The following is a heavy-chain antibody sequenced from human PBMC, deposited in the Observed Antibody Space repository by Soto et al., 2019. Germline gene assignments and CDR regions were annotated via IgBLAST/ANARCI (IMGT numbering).Heavy chain of an antibody. Sequence: ASVKFSCKASGYTLIDYYLHWARQATGQGFEWMGRISPKSGGTNYAQKFQGRVTMTWDTSLNTAYMELSSLISEDTAVYYCARPPGYISDWYYFDLWGQGTLVTVSS. D-gene: IGHD6-19*01. CDR2: ISPKSGGT. V-gene: IGHV1-2*02. CDR3: ARPPGYISDWYYFDL. CDR1: GYTLIDYY. J-gene: IGHJ4*02.